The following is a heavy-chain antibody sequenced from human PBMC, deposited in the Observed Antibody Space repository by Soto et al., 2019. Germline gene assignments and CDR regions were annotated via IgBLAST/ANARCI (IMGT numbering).Heavy chain of an antibody. CDR3: AGRRDVPEENYYYYGMDV. Sequence: PSETLSLTCTVSGGSISSGGYYWSWIRQHPGKGLEWIGYIYYSGSTYYNPSLKSRVTISVDTSKNQSSLKLSSVTAADTAVYYCAGRRDVPEENYYYYGMDVWGQGTTVTVSS. CDR2: IYYSGST. J-gene: IGHJ6*02. D-gene: IGHD3-16*01. V-gene: IGHV4-31*03. CDR1: GGSISSGGYY.